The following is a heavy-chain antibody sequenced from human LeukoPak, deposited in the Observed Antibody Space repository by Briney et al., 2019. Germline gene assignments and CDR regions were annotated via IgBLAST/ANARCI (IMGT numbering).Heavy chain of an antibody. D-gene: IGHD3-3*01. Sequence: GGSLRLSCAASGFTFSSYAMSWVRQAPGKGLEWVSAISGSGGSTYYADSVKGRFTISRDNSKNTLYLQMNSLRAEDTAVYYCAKGWYYDFWSGYFDYWGQGTLVTVSS. CDR3: AKGWYYDFWSGYFDY. J-gene: IGHJ4*02. CDR2: ISGSGGST. CDR1: GFTFSSYA. V-gene: IGHV3-23*01.